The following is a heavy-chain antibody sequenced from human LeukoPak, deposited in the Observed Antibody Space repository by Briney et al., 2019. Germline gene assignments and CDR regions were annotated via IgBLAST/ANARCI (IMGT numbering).Heavy chain of an antibody. D-gene: IGHD3-10*01. V-gene: IGHV4-59*01. CDR2: IYYSGST. CDR3: ARHPGAGHPGFDY. J-gene: IGHJ4*02. Sequence: SETLSLTCTVSGGSISSYYWSWIRQPPGKGLEWIGYIYYSGSTNYNPSLKSRVTISVDTSKNQFSLKLSSVTAADTAVYYCARHPGAGHPGFDYWGQGTLVTVSS. CDR1: GGSISSYY.